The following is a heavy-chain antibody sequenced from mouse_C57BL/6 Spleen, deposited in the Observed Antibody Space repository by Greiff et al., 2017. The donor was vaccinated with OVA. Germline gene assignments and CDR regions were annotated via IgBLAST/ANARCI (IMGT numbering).Heavy chain of an antibody. V-gene: IGHV1-26*01. CDR1: GYTFTDYY. J-gene: IGHJ4*01. CDR3: ARPLLKGYAMDY. D-gene: IGHD1-3*01. Sequence: EVQLQQSGPELVKPGASVKISCKASGYTFTDYYMNWVKQSHGKSLEWIGDINPNNGGTSYNQKFKGKATLTVDKSSSTAYMELRSLTSEDSAVYYCARPLLKGYAMDYWGQGTSVTVSS. CDR2: INPNNGGT.